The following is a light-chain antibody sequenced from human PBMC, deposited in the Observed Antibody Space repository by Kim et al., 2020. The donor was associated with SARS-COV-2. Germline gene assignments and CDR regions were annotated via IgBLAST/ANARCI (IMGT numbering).Light chain of an antibody. V-gene: IGKV3-20*01. CDR1: QSVSSSY. J-gene: IGKJ2*01. CDR2: GAS. Sequence: PGERATLSCRASQSVSSSYLAWYQQKPGQAPRLLIYGASSRATGIPDRFSGSGSGTDFTLTISRLEPEDFAVYYCQQYGSSPPAYTFGQGTKLEIK. CDR3: QQYGSSPPAYT.